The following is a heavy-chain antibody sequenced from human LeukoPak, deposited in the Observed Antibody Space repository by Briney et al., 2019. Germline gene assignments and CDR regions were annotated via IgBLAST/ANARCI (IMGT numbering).Heavy chain of an antibody. Sequence: GASVKVSCKASGYTFTSYYMHWVRQAPGQGLEWMGINNPSGGSTSYAQKFQGRVTMTRDTSTSTVYMELSSLRSEDTAVYYCARAVGDYDFWSGYYRYFDYWGQGTLVTVSS. CDR1: GYTFTSYY. V-gene: IGHV1-46*01. CDR3: ARAVGDYDFWSGYYRYFDY. J-gene: IGHJ4*02. CDR2: NNPSGGST. D-gene: IGHD3-3*01.